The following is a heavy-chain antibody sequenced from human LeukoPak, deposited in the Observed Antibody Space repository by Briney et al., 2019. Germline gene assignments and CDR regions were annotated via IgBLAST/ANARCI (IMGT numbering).Heavy chain of an antibody. V-gene: IGHV4-34*01. D-gene: IGHD1-1*01. CDR1: GGSFSGYY. J-gene: IGHJ5*02. CDR2: INHSGST. CDR3: ARHRGTTGTTSRFDP. Sequence: SETLSLTCAVYGGSFSGYYWSWIRQPPGKGLEWTGEINHSGSTNYNPSLKSRVTISVDTSKNQFSLKLSSVTAADTAVYYCARHRGTTGTTSRFDPWGQGTLVTVSS.